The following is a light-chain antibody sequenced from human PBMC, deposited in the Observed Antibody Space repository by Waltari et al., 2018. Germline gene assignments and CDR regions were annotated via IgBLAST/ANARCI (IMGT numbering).Light chain of an antibody. Sequence: QSALTQPASVSGSPGQSITLSCTGTSSDVGGYNYVSWYQQHPGQAPKLMIYEVNNRPSGGSDRFSGSKSGNTASLTISGLQAEDEADYYCTSYTSSSTDVFGTGTKVTVL. V-gene: IGLV2-14*01. CDR3: TSYTSSSTDV. CDR1: SSDVGGYNY. J-gene: IGLJ1*01. CDR2: EVN.